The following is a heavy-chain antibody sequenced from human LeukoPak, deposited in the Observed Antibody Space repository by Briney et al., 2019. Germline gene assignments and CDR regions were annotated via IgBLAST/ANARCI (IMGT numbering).Heavy chain of an antibody. CDR2: INPSGGST. J-gene: IGHJ6*02. CDR1: GYTFTSYY. Sequence: ASVKVSCKASGYTFTSYYMHWLRQAPGRGLEWMGIINPSGGSTSYAQKFQGRVTMTRDTSTSTVYMELSSLRSEDTAVYYCARDMRDTSSSGGYYAMDVWGQGTTVTVSS. CDR3: ARDMRDTSSSGGYYAMDV. V-gene: IGHV1-46*01. D-gene: IGHD6-6*01.